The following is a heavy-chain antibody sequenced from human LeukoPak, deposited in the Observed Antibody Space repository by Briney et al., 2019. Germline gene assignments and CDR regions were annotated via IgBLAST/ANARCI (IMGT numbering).Heavy chain of an antibody. D-gene: IGHD1-14*01. J-gene: IGHJ3*02. CDR1: GASISNYY. CDR3: ARYRNEALFAFDI. V-gene: IGHV4-59*01. Sequence: SEPLSLTCAVSGASISNYYWSWIRQPPGKGLEWVGYIYYSGNTDYNPSLKSRVTISIDRSKIQFSLRLNSVTAADTAVYYCARYRNEALFAFDIWGQGTMVTVSS. CDR2: IYYSGNT.